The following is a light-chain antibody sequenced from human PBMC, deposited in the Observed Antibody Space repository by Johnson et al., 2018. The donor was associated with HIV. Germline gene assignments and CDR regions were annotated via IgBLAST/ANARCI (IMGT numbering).Light chain of an antibody. V-gene: IGLV1-51*02. CDR2: ENN. Sequence: QSVLTQPPSVSAAPGQKVTISCSGSSSNIGNNYVSWYQQLPGTAPKLLIYENNKRPSGIPDRFSGSKSGTSATLGLTGLQTGDEADYYCGTWDSSLSAVFGTGTNVTVL. CDR1: SSNIGNNY. CDR3: GTWDSSLSAV. J-gene: IGLJ1*01.